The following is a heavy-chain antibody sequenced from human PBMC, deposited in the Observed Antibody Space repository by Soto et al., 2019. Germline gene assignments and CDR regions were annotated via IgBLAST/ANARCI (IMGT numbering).Heavy chain of an antibody. CDR3: ARARHDFWSSPTQYYYYMDV. V-gene: IGHV3-53*04. CDR1: GFTVSSNY. J-gene: IGHJ6*03. Sequence: GGSLRLSCAASGFTVSSNYMSWVRQAPGKGLEWVSVIYSGGSTYYADSVKGRFTISRHNSKNTLYLQMNSLRAEDTAVYYCARARHDFWSSPTQYYYYMDVWGKGTTVTVSS. D-gene: IGHD3-3*01. CDR2: IYSGGST.